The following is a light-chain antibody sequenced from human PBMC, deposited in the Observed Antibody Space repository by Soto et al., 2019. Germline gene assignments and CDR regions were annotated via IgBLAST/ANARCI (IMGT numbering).Light chain of an antibody. V-gene: IGKV3-15*01. J-gene: IGKJ4*01. CDR2: SAS. Sequence: EIVMTQSPATLSVSPGERATLSCRASQSVRNNLAWYQQKPGQAPWLLMYSASTRATGIPARFSGSGSGTEFTLTISSLQSEDFAVYYCQQYNSWPLTFGGGTRVEIK. CDR1: QSVRNN. CDR3: QQYNSWPLT.